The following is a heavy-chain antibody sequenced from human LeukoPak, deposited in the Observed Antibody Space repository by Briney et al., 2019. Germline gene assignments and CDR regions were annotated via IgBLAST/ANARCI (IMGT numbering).Heavy chain of an antibody. D-gene: IGHD2-2*01. J-gene: IGHJ5*02. CDR2: VDPEDGET. CDR1: GYTFTDYY. Sequence: ASVKVSCKVSGYTFTDYYMHWAQQAPGKGLEWMGLVDPEDGETIYAEKFQGRVTITADTSTDTAHMELSSLRSEDTAVYYCATDRCSSTSCPEDWFDPWGQGTLVTVSS. V-gene: IGHV1-69-2*01. CDR3: ATDRCSSTSCPEDWFDP.